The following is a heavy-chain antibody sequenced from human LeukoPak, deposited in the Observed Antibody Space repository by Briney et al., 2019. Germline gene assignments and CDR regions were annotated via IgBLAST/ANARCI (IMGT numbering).Heavy chain of an antibody. CDR3: ARDFTGHDFWSGYYYYGMDV. CDR2: IYSSGST. CDR1: GGSISSYY. J-gene: IGHJ6*02. D-gene: IGHD3-3*01. Sequence: SETLSLTCTVSGGSISSYYWSWIRQPPGKGLEWIGYIYSSGSTNYNPSLKSRITISVDTSKNQFSLKLSSVTAADTAVYYCARDFTGHDFWSGYYYYGMDVWGQGTTVTASS. V-gene: IGHV4-59*01.